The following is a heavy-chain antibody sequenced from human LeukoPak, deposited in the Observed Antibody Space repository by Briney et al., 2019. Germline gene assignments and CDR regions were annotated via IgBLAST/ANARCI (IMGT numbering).Heavy chain of an antibody. CDR1: GYTLTELP. D-gene: IGHD6-13*01. CDR3: ARASSSSWYNFDY. Sequence: ASVKVSCKVSGYTLTELPMHWVRQAPGKGLEWMGGFDPEDGETIYAQKFQGRLTMTEDTSTDTAYMELSRLRSDDTAVYYCARASSSSWYNFDYWGQGTLVTVSS. V-gene: IGHV1-24*01. CDR2: FDPEDGET. J-gene: IGHJ4*02.